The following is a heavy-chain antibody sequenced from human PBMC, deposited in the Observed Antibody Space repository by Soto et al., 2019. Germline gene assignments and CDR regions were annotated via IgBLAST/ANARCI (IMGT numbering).Heavy chain of an antibody. CDR2: IFSGGVTT. CDR1: GFTASAYT. CDR3: ARDRQPDGIWTFDY. Sequence: EVQLLESGGGLVQPGGSLRLSCSVSGFTASAYTMGWVRLAPGKGLEWVSTIFSGGVTTKYADSVTGRFSISRDNSKNIVYLQMYTLGIGDTAIYYCARDRQPDGIWTFDYWGRGVLVTVSS. D-gene: IGHD2-15*01. J-gene: IGHJ4*02. V-gene: IGHV3-23*05.